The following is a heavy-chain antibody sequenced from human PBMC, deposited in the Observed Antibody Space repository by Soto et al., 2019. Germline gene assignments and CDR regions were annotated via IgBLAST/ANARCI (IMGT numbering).Heavy chain of an antibody. CDR2: IYHSGSN. CDR3: ARVPDR. V-gene: IGHV4-30-2*01. J-gene: IGHJ4*02. Sequence: QLQLQESGSGLVKPSQPLSLTCAVSGGSISSGGYSWNWIRQPPGKGLEWIGYIYHSGSNYYKQSLKSRVTMSVDRSKNQSSLELSSVTAADTAVYYCARVPDRGGRGTLFTVSS. CDR1: GGSISSGGYS.